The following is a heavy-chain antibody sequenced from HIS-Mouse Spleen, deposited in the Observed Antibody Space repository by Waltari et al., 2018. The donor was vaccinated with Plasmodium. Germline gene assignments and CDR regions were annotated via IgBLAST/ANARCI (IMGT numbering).Heavy chain of an antibody. CDR3: ARLVVVASKDSY. CDR1: VGSFSGYY. Sequence: QVQLQQWGAGLLKPSETLSLTCAVYVGSFSGYYWRCIRKPPGKGLAWIGEINHSGSTNYIPSLKSRVNRAVDTSKNQFSLKLSSVTAADTAVYYCARLVVVASKDSYWGQATLVTVSS. V-gene: IGHV4-34*01. CDR2: INHSGST. D-gene: IGHD2-15*01. J-gene: IGHJ4*02.